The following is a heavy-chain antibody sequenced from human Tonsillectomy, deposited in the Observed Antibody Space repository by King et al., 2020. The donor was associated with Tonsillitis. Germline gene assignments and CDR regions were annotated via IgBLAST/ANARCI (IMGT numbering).Heavy chain of an antibody. J-gene: IGHJ6*02. CDR2: IWYDGSNK. V-gene: IGHV3-33*01. CDR1: GFTFSSYG. Sequence: VQLVEPGGGVVQPGRSLRLSCAASGFTFSSYGMHWVRQAPGKGLEWVAVIWYDGSNKYYADSVKGRFTISRDNSKNTLYLQMNSLRAEDTAVYYCARDPRLGGMDVWGQGTTVTVSS. D-gene: IGHD3-16*01. CDR3: ARDPRLGGMDV.